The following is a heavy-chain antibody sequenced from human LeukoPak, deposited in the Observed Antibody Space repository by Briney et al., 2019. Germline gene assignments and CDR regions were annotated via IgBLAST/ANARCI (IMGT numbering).Heavy chain of an antibody. CDR3: ARDLGYSYGRSFDF. CDR1: GFTFISYW. CDR2: INSDGSTT. Sequence: SGGSLRLSCAASGFTFISYWMHWVRQAPGKGLVWVSRINSDGSTTSYAASVKGRFTISRDNAKNTLYLQMNSLRAEDTAVYYCARDLGYSYGRSFDFWGQGTLVTVSS. D-gene: IGHD5-18*01. V-gene: IGHV3-74*01. J-gene: IGHJ4*02.